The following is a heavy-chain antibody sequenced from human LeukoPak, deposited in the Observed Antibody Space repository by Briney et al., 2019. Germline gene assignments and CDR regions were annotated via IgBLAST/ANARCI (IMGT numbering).Heavy chain of an antibody. CDR2: INHTGST. CDR1: GGSISSNNS. V-gene: IGHV4-4*02. J-gene: IGHJ5*02. D-gene: IGHD6-19*01. CDR3: ARVIYGSRWSELDP. Sequence: PSETLSLTCAVSGGSISSNNSWSWVRPPPGKGLEWIGEINHTGSTNYNPSLKSRVTISVDKSKNHFSLQLSSVTAADTAAYYCARVIYGSRWSELDPWGQGTLVTVSS.